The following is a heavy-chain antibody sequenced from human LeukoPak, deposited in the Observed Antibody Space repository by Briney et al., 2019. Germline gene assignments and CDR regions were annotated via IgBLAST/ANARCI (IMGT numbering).Heavy chain of an antibody. D-gene: IGHD6-19*01. V-gene: IGHV3-66*01. CDR2: IYSDGST. CDR1: GFTVSSNY. J-gene: IGHJ4*02. CDR3: ARLTVSGQLDY. Sequence: PGGSLRLSCAASGFTVSSNYMNWVRRAPGKGLEWVSVIYSDGSTYYADSVKGRFTISRDNSKNTLYLQMNSLRVEDTAMYYCARLTVSGQLDYWGQGTLATVSS.